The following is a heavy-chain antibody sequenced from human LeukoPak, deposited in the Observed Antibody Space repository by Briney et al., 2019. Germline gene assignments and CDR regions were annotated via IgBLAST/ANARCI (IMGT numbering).Heavy chain of an antibody. D-gene: IGHD3-3*01. J-gene: IGHJ4*02. CDR2: VYHSGST. Sequence: SETLSLTCAVSGYSISSGYYWGWIRQPPGKGLEWIGSVYHSGSTYYNPSLKSRVTISVDTSKNQFSLKLSSVTAADTAVYYCARHGNYDFTDYWGQGTLVTVSS. CDR1: GYSISSGYY. V-gene: IGHV4-38-2*01. CDR3: ARHGNYDFTDY.